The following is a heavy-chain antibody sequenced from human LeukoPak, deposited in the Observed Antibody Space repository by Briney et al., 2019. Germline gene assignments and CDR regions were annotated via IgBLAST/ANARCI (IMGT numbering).Heavy chain of an antibody. CDR2: ISSSSSTI. CDR3: ARGGELRYFDWLPNPGTLDY. J-gene: IGHJ4*02. Sequence: GGSLRLSCAASGFTFSRYWMNWVRQAPGKGLEWVSYISSSSSTIYYADSVKGRFTISRDNAKNSLYPQMNSLRAEDTAVYYCARGGELRYFDWLPNPGTLDYWGQGTLVTVSS. CDR1: GFTFSRYW. V-gene: IGHV3-48*01. D-gene: IGHD3-9*01.